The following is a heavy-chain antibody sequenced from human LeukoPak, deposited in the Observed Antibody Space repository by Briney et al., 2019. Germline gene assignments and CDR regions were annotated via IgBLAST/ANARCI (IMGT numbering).Heavy chain of an antibody. CDR2: ISVRSNYI. CDR3: VRLRRNSDTSGFYYYYDY. CDR1: GYTFSSYS. Sequence: GGSLRLSCAASGYTFSSYSINWVRQAPGKGLEWVSSISVRSNYIYYADSVRGRFSISRGDARDSLYLQMNSLRAEDTAVYYCVRLRRNSDTSGFYYYYDYWGQGTLVTVSS. V-gene: IGHV3-21*01. D-gene: IGHD3-22*01. J-gene: IGHJ4*02.